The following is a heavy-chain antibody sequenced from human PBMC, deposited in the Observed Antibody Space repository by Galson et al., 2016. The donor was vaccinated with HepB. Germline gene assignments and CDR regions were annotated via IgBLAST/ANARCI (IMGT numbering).Heavy chain of an antibody. CDR1: GYWFSNYW. CDR3: ARGWELHDY. CDR2: IYPHDSDT. D-gene: IGHD1-26*01. Sequence: QSGAEVKKLGDSLKISCKVSGYWFSNYWIGWVRQMPGKGLEWMGIIYPHDSDTRYSPSFQGQVTISADKSISTTYLQWRSLKASDTAIYYCARGWELHDYWGQGTLVTVSS. J-gene: IGHJ4*02. V-gene: IGHV5-51*01.